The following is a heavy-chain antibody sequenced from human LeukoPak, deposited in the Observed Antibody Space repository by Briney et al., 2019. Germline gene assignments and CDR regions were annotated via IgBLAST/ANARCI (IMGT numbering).Heavy chain of an antibody. CDR2: ISGSGGST. Sequence: GGSLRLSCAASGFTFSSYGMSWVRQAPGKGLEWVSAISGSGGSTYYADSVKGRFTISRDNSKNTLYLQMNSLRAEDTAVYYCAVYDILTGYYPIDYWGQGTLVTVSS. CDR1: GFTFSSYG. J-gene: IGHJ4*02. D-gene: IGHD3-9*01. CDR3: AVYDILTGYYPIDY. V-gene: IGHV3-23*01.